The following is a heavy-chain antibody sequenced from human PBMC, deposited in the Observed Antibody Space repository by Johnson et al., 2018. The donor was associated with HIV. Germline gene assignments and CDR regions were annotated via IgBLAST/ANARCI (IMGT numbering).Heavy chain of an antibody. V-gene: IGHV3-30*14. CDR2: ISYDGSYK. J-gene: IGHJ3*02. D-gene: IGHD1-26*01. CDR3: AREWDPRTPDAFDI. CDR1: GFTFSSYA. Sequence: VQLVESWGGVVQPGRSLRLSCAASGFTFSSYAMHWVRQAPGKGLEWVAVISYDGSYKDYADSVKGRFTISRDNSKNTLYLQMNSLRAEDTAVYYCAREWDPRTPDAFDIWGQGTMVTVSS.